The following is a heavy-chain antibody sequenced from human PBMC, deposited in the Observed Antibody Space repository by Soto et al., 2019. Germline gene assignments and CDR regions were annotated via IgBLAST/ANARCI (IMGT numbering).Heavy chain of an antibody. CDR3: ARSYYDSTGFAVDP. Sequence: SETLSLTCTVSGGSISSGDYYWTWIRQPPGKGLEWIGFIFNSENTYYNPSLKSRITISVDTSKNQFSMKLKSVTASDTAVYYCARSYYDSTGFAVDPWGQGTLVTVSS. CDR2: IFNSENT. J-gene: IGHJ5*02. D-gene: IGHD3-22*01. V-gene: IGHV4-30-4*01. CDR1: GGSISSGDYY.